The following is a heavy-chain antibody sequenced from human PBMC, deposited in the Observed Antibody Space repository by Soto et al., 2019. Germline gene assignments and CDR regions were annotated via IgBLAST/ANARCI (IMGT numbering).Heavy chain of an antibody. CDR1: GFTFRTYG. J-gene: IGHJ3*02. CDR3: ARDGTFGAKGGSLDI. CDR2: FWYDGSNK. D-gene: IGHD3-16*01. Sequence: QVQLVESGGGVVQPGRSLRLSCAASGFTFRTYGMHWVRQAPGKGLEWVAIFWYDGSNKYYAESVKGRFTISRDNSKNTLYLQMNSLRAXXXAVYYCARDGTFGAKGGSLDIWGQGTMVTVSS. V-gene: IGHV3-33*01.